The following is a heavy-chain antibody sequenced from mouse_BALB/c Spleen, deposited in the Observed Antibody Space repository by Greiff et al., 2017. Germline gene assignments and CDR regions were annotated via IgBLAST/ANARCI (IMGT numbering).Heavy chain of an antibody. V-gene: IGHV5-17*02. J-gene: IGHJ4*01. CDR1: GFTFSSFG. CDR2: ISSGSSTI. Sequence: EVMLVESGGGLVQPGGSRKLSCAASGFTFSSFGMHWVRQAPEKGLEWVAYISSGSSTIYYADTVKGRFTISRDNPKNTLFLQMTSLRSEDTAMYYCARSRYGYASYAMDYWGQGTSVTVSA. CDR3: ARSRYGYASYAMDY. D-gene: IGHD2-2*01.